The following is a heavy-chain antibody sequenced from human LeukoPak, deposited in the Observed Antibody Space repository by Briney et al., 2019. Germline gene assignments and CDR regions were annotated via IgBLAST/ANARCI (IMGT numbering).Heavy chain of an antibody. D-gene: IGHD6-13*01. CDR3: ARGRELIAAGRGFDP. CDR1: GFTFSRYV. V-gene: IGHV3-33*01. Sequence: GGSLRLSCAASGFTFSRYVMHWVRQAPGKGLEWVAVIWYDGSNKYYADSVKGRFTISRDNSKNTLYLQMNSLRAEDTAVYYCARGRELIAAGRGFDPWGQGTLVTVSS. J-gene: IGHJ5*02. CDR2: IWYDGSNK.